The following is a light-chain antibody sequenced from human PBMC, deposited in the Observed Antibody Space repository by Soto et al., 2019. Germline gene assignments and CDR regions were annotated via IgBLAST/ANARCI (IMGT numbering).Light chain of an antibody. J-gene: IGKJ1*01. CDR3: QQYNNWPQT. V-gene: IGKV3-15*01. CDR1: QSVRSS. CDR2: GAS. Sequence: EIVITQSPSTLSVSPGERATLSCRASQSVRSSIAWYQHKPGQAPRLLIYGASTRATGIPARISGSGSGTEFTLTISSLQSEDFAVYYCQQYNNWPQTFGQGTKVDIK.